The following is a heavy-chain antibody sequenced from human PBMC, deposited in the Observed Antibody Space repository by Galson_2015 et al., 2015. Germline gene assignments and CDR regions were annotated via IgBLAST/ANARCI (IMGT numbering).Heavy chain of an antibody. CDR3: ARDVGGTYEVYFDY. CDR1: GFSFSGYW. CDR2: INSDGSSI. J-gene: IGHJ4*02. V-gene: IGHV3-74*01. Sequence: SLRLSCAASGFSFSGYWLHWVRQAPGKGLVWVSRINSDGSSINYAGSVKGRFTVSRDNAKNTLFLQMNSLRAEDTAVYYCARDVGGTYEVYFDYWAQGTLVTVSS. D-gene: IGHD1-26*01.